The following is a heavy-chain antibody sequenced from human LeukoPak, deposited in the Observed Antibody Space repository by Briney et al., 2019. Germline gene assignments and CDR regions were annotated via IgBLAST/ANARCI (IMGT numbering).Heavy chain of an antibody. Sequence: GGSLRLSCAAFGFTFSSYAMSWVRQAPGKGLEWVSAISGSGGSTYYADSVKGRFTISRDNSKNTLYLQMNSLRAEDTAVYYCAKSPTRTVAGDLDYWGQGTLVTVSS. J-gene: IGHJ4*02. V-gene: IGHV3-23*01. D-gene: IGHD6-19*01. CDR3: AKSPTRTVAGDLDY. CDR1: GFTFSSYA. CDR2: ISGSGGST.